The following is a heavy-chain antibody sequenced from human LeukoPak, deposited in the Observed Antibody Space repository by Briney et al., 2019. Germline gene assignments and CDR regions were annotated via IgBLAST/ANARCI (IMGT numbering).Heavy chain of an antibody. J-gene: IGHJ6*02. V-gene: IGHV1-8*01. CDR1: GYTFTSYD. D-gene: IGHD6-19*01. CDR2: MNPNSGNT. CDR3: ARVSYSGWYGYYGMDV. Sequence: ASVKVSCKASGYTFTSYDINWARQATGQGLEWMGWMNPNSGNTGYAQKFQGRVTMTRNTSISTAYMELSSLRSEDTAVYYCARVSYSGWYGYYGMDVWGQGTTVTVSS.